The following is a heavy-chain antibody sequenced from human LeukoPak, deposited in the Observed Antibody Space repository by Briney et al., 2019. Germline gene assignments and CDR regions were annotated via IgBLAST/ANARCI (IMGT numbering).Heavy chain of an antibody. CDR1: GGSFSGYY. V-gene: IGHV4-34*01. D-gene: IGHD6-19*01. CDR3: ARGRGDYGYWAKHSSGLNYFDY. J-gene: IGHJ4*02. CDR2: INHSGST. Sequence: SETLSLTCAVYGGSFSGYYGSWISQPRGKGLDWIGEINHSGSTNYNPSLKSRVTISVDTSKNQFSLKLSSVTAADTAVYYCARGRGDYGYWAKHSSGLNYFDYWGQGTPVTVSS.